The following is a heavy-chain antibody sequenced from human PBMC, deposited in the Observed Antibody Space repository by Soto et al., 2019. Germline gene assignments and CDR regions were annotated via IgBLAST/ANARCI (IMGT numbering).Heavy chain of an antibody. Sequence: GESLKSAGKGSGYSFTIYCISWVLQMPWKGLEWMGRIDPSDSYTNYSPSFQGHVTISADKSISTAYLQWSSLKASDTAMYYCARPGYHDPGAFDIWGQRTMVTVSS. CDR3: ARPGYHDPGAFDI. J-gene: IGHJ3*02. D-gene: IGHD2-15*01. V-gene: IGHV5-10-1*01. CDR2: IDPSDSYT. CDR1: GYSFTIYC.